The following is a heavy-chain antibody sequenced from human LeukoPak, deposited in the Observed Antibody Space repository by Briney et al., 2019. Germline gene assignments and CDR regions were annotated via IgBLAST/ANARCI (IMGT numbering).Heavy chain of an antibody. CDR1: SYTFTSYG. CDR2: ISADNGNT. Sequence: GASVKVSCKASSYTFTSYGISWVRQAPGQGLEWMGWISADNGNTKYAQKLQGRVTMTTDTSTSTAYMELRSLRSDDTAVYYCARDWAPLSGNYYDAWFDPWGQGTLVTVSS. V-gene: IGHV1-18*01. J-gene: IGHJ5*02. CDR3: ARDWAPLSGNYYDAWFDP. D-gene: IGHD1-26*01.